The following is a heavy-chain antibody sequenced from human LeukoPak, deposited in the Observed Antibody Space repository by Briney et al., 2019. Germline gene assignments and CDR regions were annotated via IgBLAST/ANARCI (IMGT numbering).Heavy chain of an antibody. D-gene: IGHD1-26*01. CDR3: AKEMSSDSGSWNGYFDY. V-gene: IGHV3-23*01. CDR2: ISGSGGST. CDR1: GFTFSTYA. Sequence: PGGSLRLSCAASGFTFSTYAITWVRQAPGKGLEWVSGISGSGGSTYYADSVKGRFTISRDNYKNTLYLQMNSLRVEDTALYYCAKEMSSDSGSWNGYFDYWGQGTLVTVSS. J-gene: IGHJ4*02.